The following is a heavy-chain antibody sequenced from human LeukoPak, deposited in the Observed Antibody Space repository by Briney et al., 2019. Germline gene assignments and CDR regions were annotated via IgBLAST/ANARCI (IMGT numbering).Heavy chain of an antibody. Sequence: ASVKVSCKASGYTFTSYYMHWVRQAPGQGLEWMGIINPSGGSTSYAQKFQGRVTMTRDTSTSTVYMELSSLRSEDTAVYYCARDADYCDSSGYVVFDYWGQGTLVTVSS. D-gene: IGHD3-22*01. V-gene: IGHV1-46*01. CDR1: GYTFTSYY. CDR2: INPSGGST. CDR3: ARDADYCDSSGYVVFDY. J-gene: IGHJ4*02.